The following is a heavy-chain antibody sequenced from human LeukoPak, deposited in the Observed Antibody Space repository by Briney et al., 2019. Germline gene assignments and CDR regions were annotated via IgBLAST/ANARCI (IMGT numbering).Heavy chain of an antibody. J-gene: IGHJ4*02. Sequence: GGSLRLSCVASGFTFSSYWMHWVRQAPGKGLMWVSRINTDGSSTRYADSVKGRFTISRDNAKNTLYLQMNSLRAEDTAVYYCATWECSSTSCTNDYWGQGTLVTVSS. CDR3: ATWECSSTSCTNDY. D-gene: IGHD2-2*01. CDR2: INTDGSST. V-gene: IGHV3-74*01. CDR1: GFTFSSYW.